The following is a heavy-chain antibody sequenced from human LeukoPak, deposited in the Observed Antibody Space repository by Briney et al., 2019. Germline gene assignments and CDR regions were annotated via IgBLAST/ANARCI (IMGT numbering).Heavy chain of an antibody. CDR1: GFTFSSYG. CDR2: IRYDGSNK. CDR3: AKDYCSSTSCYGTFDY. V-gene: IGHV3-30*02. J-gene: IGHJ4*02. D-gene: IGHD2-2*01. Sequence: PGGSLRLSCAASGFTFSSYGMHWVRRAPGKGLEWVAFIRYDGSNKYYADSVKGRFTISRDNSKNTLYLQMNSLRAEDTTVYYCAKDYCSSTSCYGTFDYWGQGTLVTVSS.